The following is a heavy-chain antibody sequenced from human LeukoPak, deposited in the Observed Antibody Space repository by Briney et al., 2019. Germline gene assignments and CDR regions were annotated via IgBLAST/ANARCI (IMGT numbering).Heavy chain of an antibody. V-gene: IGHV4-39*01. J-gene: IGHJ4*02. CDR1: GGSISSSSYY. Sequence: SETLSLTCTVSGGSISSSSYYWGWIRQPPGKGLEWIGSIYYSGSTYYNPSLKGRVTISVDTSKNQFSLKLSSVTAADTAVYYCARRYYDSSGYSRFDYWGQGTLVTVSS. CDR3: ARRYYDSSGYSRFDY. CDR2: IYYSGST. D-gene: IGHD3-22*01.